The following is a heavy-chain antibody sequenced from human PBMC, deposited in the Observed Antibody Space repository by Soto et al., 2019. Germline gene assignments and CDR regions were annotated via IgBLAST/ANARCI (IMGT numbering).Heavy chain of an antibody. Sequence: AASVKVSCKASGGSFNKYAIDWVRQAPGQGLEWMGGIIPLFGTANYAQKFQARVTITADEAASTAYMELRSLRYEDTAVYYCARQFDYDTSGYYYAYWGQGTLVTVS. J-gene: IGHJ4*02. CDR2: IIPLFGTA. V-gene: IGHV1-69*13. CDR3: ARQFDYDTSGYYYAY. CDR1: GGSFNKYA. D-gene: IGHD3-22*01.